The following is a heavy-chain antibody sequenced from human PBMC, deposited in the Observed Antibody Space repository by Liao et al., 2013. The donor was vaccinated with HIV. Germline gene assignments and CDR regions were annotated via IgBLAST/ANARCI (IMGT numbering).Heavy chain of an antibody. V-gene: IGHV4-34*01. J-gene: IGHJ4*02. CDR3: ARVTLNQGIAVAGADY. CDR1: GGSFSGYY. CDR2: INHSGST. Sequence: QVQLQQWGAGLLKPSETLSLTCAVYGGSFSGYYWSWIRQPPGKGLEWIGEINHSGSTNYNPSLKSRVTISVDTSKNQFSLKLSSVTAADTAVYYCARVTLNQGIAVAGADYWGQGTLVTVSS. D-gene: IGHD6-19*01.